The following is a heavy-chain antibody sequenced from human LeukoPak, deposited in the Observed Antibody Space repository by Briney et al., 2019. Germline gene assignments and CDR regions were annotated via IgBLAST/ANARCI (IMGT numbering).Heavy chain of an antibody. CDR1: GFTFRSYE. V-gene: IGHV3-48*03. D-gene: IGHD3-10*01. CDR2: ISSSGSTI. J-gene: IGHJ5*02. Sequence: GGSLILSCAASGFTFRSYEMNWARQAPGKGLEWVSYISSSGSTIYYADSVKGRFTISRDDAESSLYLQMNSLRAEDTAVYYCARDQGGSGSDWFDPWGQGTLVTVSS. CDR3: ARDQGGSGSDWFDP.